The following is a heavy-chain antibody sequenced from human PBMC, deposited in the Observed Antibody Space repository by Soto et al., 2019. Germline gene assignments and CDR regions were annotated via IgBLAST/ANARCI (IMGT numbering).Heavy chain of an antibody. CDR2: IRCSGGST. V-gene: IGHV3-23*01. CDR1: GFTFSSYS. D-gene: IGHD6-19*01. Sequence: GSLKLSCAASGFTFSSYSISWVRQAPGKGLEWGSAIRCSGGSTYYADSVKGRFTISRDNSKNTLYLQMNSLRAEDTAVYYCAKEPNPEYSSGWPIDYWGQGTLVTVSS. CDR3: AKEPNPEYSSGWPIDY. J-gene: IGHJ4*02.